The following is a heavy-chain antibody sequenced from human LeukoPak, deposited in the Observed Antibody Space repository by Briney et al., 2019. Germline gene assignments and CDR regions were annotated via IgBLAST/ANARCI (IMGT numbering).Heavy chain of an antibody. CDR3: TRRAEGGTNRFDS. J-gene: IGHJ4*02. CDR1: GFTFSNYW. V-gene: IGHV3-74*01. Sequence: GGSLRLSCAASGFTFSNYWMHWVRQAPGRGLVWVSRINTDGSTTTYADSVKGRFTISRDNAKNTLYLQMNSLRAEDTAVYYCTRRAEGGTNRFDSWGQGALVTVSS. D-gene: IGHD6-13*01. CDR2: INTDGSTT.